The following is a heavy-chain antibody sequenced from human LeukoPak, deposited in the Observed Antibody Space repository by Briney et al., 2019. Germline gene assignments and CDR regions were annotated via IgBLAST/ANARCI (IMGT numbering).Heavy chain of an antibody. CDR1: GFTFSSYS. Sequence: GGSLRLSCAASGFTFSSYSMNWVRQAPGKGLEWVSSISSSSSYIYYADSVKGRLTISRDNAKNSLYLQMNSLRAEDTAVYYCARAGWQWLVTGGDYWGQGTLVTVSS. V-gene: IGHV3-21*01. D-gene: IGHD6-19*01. CDR2: ISSSSSYI. J-gene: IGHJ4*02. CDR3: ARAGWQWLVTGGDY.